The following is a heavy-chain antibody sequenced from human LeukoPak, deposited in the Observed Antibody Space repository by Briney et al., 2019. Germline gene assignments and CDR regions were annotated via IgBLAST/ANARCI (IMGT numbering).Heavy chain of an antibody. V-gene: IGHV1-2*06. CDR1: GSPFAGYY. CDR2: INPNSGGT. D-gene: IGHD3-3*01. Sequence: GASVKLSCKASGSPFAGYYLHWVRQAPGHGLEWMGRINPNSGGTNSAPKLQDRGAMTRYTATSTAYMELSRMRADDPAVTYYLKLSESFWFARWGQESLVIVS. CDR3: LKLSESFWFAR. J-gene: IGHJ4*02.